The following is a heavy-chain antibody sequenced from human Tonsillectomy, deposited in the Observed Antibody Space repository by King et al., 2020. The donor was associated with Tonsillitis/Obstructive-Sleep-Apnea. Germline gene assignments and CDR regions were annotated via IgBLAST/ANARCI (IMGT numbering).Heavy chain of an antibody. CDR1: GGTFSNYA. V-gene: IGHV1-69*01. Sequence: VQLVESGAEVKKPGSSVKVSCKASGGTFSNYAINWVRQAPGQGLEWMGGIIPIFGTANYAQNFQGRVTITADESTSTAYMELSSLRSEDTAVYYCARVHSDGSGYYYWYFDLWGRGTLVTVSS. CDR2: IIPIFGTA. CDR3: ARVHSDGSGYYYWYFDL. D-gene: IGHD3-22*01. J-gene: IGHJ2*01.